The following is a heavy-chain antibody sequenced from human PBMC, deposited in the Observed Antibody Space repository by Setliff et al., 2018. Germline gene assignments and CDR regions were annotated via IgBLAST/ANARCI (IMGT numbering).Heavy chain of an antibody. Sequence: SETLSLTCTVSGGSISSGDYYWSWIRQPPGKGPEWIGYIYYSGSTYYNPSLKSRVTISVDTSKNQLSLKLSSVTAADTAVYYCARGGEGALGIPYYGMDVWGQGTTVTVS. CDR1: GGSISSGDYY. CDR2: IYYSGST. V-gene: IGHV4-30-4*08. J-gene: IGHJ6*02. CDR3: ARGGEGALGIPYYGMDV. D-gene: IGHD2-21*01.